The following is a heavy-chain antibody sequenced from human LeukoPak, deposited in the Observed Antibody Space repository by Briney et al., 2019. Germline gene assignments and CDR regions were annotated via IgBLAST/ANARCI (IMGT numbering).Heavy chain of an antibody. D-gene: IGHD3-16*01. V-gene: IGHV1-69*06. CDR1: GGTFSSYA. CDR2: IIPIFGTA. CDR3: ARHYDYVWGGIDY. J-gene: IGHJ4*02. Sequence: SVKVSCKASGGTFSSYAISWVRQAPGQGLEWMGGIIPIFGTANYAQKFQGRATITADKSTSTAYMELSSLGSEDTAVYYCARHYDYVWGGIDYWGQGTLVTVSS.